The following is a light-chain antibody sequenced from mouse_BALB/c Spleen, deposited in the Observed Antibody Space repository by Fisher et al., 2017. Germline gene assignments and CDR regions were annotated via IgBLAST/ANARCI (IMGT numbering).Light chain of an antibody. CDR2: DTS. CDR1: SSVSY. V-gene: IGKV4-59*01. CDR3: QQYSGYPLT. J-gene: IGKJ2*01. Sequence: IVMTQTTAIMSASPGEKVTMTCSASSSVSYMHWYQQKSGTSPKRWIYDTSKLASGVPGRFSGSGSGNSYSLTISSMEAEDVATYYCQQYSGYPLTFGGGTKLEIK.